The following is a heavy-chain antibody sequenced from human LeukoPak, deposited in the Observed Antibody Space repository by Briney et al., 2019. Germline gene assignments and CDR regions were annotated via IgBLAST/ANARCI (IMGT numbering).Heavy chain of an antibody. CDR3: ARVDSTYFSYGMDV. V-gene: IGHV4-31*03. Sequence: SQTLSLTCTVSGGSISSGGDYWSWIRQHPGKGLEWIGYIYYSGSTYYNPSLKSRITISLDTSKNQFSLKLSSVTAADTAVYYCARVDSTYFSYGMDVWGQGTTVTVSS. CDR1: GGSISSGGDY. CDR2: IYYSGST. D-gene: IGHD3-3*01. J-gene: IGHJ6*02.